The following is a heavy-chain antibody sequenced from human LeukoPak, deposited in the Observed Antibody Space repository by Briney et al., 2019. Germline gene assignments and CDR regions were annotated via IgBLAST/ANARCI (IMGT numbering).Heavy chain of an antibody. Sequence: GGSLRLSCTASGFTFNSYAMNWVRQAPGKGLEWVSSTTFSGDSTYYGDSVKGRFTVSRDNARNSLSLQMNSLRVEDTAVYYCARDRQSGSHLNFFDYWGQGALVTVFS. D-gene: IGHD1-26*01. CDR1: GFTFNSYA. J-gene: IGHJ4*02. CDR3: ARDRQSGSHLNFFDY. V-gene: IGHV3-21*01. CDR2: TTFSGDST.